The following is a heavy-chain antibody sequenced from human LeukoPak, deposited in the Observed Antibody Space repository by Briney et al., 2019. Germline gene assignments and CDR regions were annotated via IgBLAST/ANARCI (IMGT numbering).Heavy chain of an antibody. V-gene: IGHV3-23*01. D-gene: IGHD3-10*01. CDR1: GFTFNSYA. CDR2: ISGSGGST. CDR3: AKYRYYGSGSAGRFYYYGMDV. J-gene: IGHJ6*02. Sequence: GGSLRLSCAASGFTFNSYAMSWVRQAPGKGLEWVSAISGSGGSTYYADSVKGRFTISRDNSKNTLYLQMNSLRAEDTAVYYCAKYRYYGSGSAGRFYYYGMDVWGQGTTVTVSS.